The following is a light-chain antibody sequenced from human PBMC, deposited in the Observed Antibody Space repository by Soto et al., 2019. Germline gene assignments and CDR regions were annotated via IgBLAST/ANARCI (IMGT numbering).Light chain of an antibody. V-gene: IGKV2-30*01. J-gene: IGKJ1*01. CDR3: MQATRWPPT. CDR1: RSLVYSDGNAY. CDR2: KAS. Sequence: DVVMTQSPLSLPVTLGQPASISCRSSRSLVYSDGNAYLNWFQQRPGQSPRRLIYKASNRDSGVPDRFSGSGSGTDFTLQISRVEAEDVGVYCMQATRWPPTFGRGTRVEIK.